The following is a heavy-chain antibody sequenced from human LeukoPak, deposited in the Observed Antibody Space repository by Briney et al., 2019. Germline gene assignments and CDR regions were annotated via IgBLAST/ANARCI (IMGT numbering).Heavy chain of an antibody. CDR1: GYSFTNYW. J-gene: IGHJ4*02. V-gene: IGHV5-51*01. CDR2: IHSADSNT. Sequence: GESLKISCKDSGYSFTNYWIGWVRRMPGKGLGWMGIIHSADSNTKYSPSFQGQVTISADKSISTAYLQWSGLKASDTAMYYCAGARHGDYRWDYWGQGTLVTVSS. CDR3: AGARHGDYRWDY. D-gene: IGHD4-17*01.